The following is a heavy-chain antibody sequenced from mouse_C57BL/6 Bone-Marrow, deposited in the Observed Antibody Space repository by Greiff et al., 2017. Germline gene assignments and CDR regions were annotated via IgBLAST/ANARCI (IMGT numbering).Heavy chain of an antibody. D-gene: IGHD2-3*01. Sequence: QVQLKQSGAELVRPGTSVKVSCKASGYAFTNYLIEWVKQRPGQGLEWIGVINPGSGGTNYNEKFKGKATLTADKSSSTAYMQLSSLTSEDSAVYFCARGEDGYYNYAMDYWGQGTSVTVSS. J-gene: IGHJ4*01. V-gene: IGHV1-54*01. CDR3: ARGEDGYYNYAMDY. CDR2: INPGSGGT. CDR1: GYAFTNYL.